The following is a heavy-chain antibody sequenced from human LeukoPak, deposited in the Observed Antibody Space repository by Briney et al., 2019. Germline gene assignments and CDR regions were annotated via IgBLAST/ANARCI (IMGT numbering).Heavy chain of an antibody. CDR2: IRFDGSNK. D-gene: IGHD6-19*01. Sequence: GGSLRLSCVASGFTFSSYGMDWVRQAPGKGLEWVAFIRFDGSNKHYAESVKGRFTISRDNSKNTLYLQMNSLRAEDTAVYYCAKDPGLGAVAGTSGWFDPWGQGTLVTVSS. J-gene: IGHJ5*02. V-gene: IGHV3-30*02. CDR1: GFTFSSYG. CDR3: AKDPGLGAVAGTSGWFDP.